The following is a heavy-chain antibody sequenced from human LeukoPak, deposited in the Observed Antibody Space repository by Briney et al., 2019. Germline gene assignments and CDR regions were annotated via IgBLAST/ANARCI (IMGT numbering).Heavy chain of an antibody. V-gene: IGHV4-59*01. J-gene: IGHJ3*02. Sequence: SETLSLTCTVSGGSISSYYWSWIRQPPGKGLEWIGYIYYSGSTNYNPSLKSRVTISVDTSKNQFSLKLSSVTAADTAVYYCARLYSSSWYLVGAFDIWGQGTMVTVSS. CDR2: IYYSGST. D-gene: IGHD6-13*01. CDR1: GGSISSYY. CDR3: ARLYSSSWYLVGAFDI.